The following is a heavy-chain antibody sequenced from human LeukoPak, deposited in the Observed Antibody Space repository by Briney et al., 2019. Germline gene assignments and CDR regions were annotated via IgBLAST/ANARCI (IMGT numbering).Heavy chain of an antibody. CDR2: IRSKNYGGTS. V-gene: IGHV3-49*04. CDR1: GFNFGDSA. D-gene: IGHD2-21*01. J-gene: IGHJ4*02. Sequence: GGSLRLSCTASGFNFGDSAIAWVRQAPGKGLEWVGSIRSKNYGGTSEYATSVRGRFTFSRDDSQNIAYPQMNNLTTEDTAMYYCTRGHTCAVWGQGTLVTVSP. CDR3: TRGHTCAV.